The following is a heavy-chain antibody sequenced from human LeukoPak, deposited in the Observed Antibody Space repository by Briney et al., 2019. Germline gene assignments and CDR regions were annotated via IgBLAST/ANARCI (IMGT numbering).Heavy chain of an antibody. Sequence: PSETLSLTCTVSGGSTSSYYWSWIRQPPGKGLEWIGYIYYSGSTNYNPSLKSRVTISVDTSKNQFSLKLSSVTAADTAVYYCARDRSGLMDYWGQGTLVTVSS. CDR2: IYYSGST. D-gene: IGHD2-8*02. V-gene: IGHV4-59*01. CDR1: GGSTSSYY. CDR3: ARDRSGLMDY. J-gene: IGHJ4*02.